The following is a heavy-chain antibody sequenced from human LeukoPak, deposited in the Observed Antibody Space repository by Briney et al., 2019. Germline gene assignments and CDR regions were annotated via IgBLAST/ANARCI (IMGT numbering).Heavy chain of an antibody. Sequence: ASVKVSCKASGYTFTSYGISWVRQAPGQGLEWMGWISAYNGNTNYEQKLQGRVTMTTDTSTSTAYMELRSLRSDDTAVYYCARDLDTLLWFGELLIAAFDYWGQGTLVTVSS. D-gene: IGHD3-10*01. CDR2: ISAYNGNT. CDR3: ARDLDTLLWFGELLIAAFDY. CDR1: GYTFTSYG. J-gene: IGHJ4*02. V-gene: IGHV1-18*04.